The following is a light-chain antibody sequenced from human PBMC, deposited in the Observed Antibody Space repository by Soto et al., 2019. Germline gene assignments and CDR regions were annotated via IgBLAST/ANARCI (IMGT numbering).Light chain of an antibody. CDR3: QQRSNWRST. CDR1: QSISSD. CDR2: GAS. V-gene: IGKV3-11*01. Sequence: EIVTTQSPATLSVSPGERATLSCRASQSISSDVAWYQQKPGQAPRLLIYGASTTATGIPARFSGSGSGTDFTLTISSLEPEDFAVYYCQQRSNWRSTFGQGTRLEI. J-gene: IGKJ5*01.